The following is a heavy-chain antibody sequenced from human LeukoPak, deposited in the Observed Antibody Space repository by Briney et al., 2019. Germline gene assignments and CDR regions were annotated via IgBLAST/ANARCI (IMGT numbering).Heavy chain of an antibody. J-gene: IGHJ4*02. Sequence: GASVKVSCKASGYIFVNYGITWVRQAPGQGLEWMGWISALNGGTNYAQKFQGRVTLTTDTSTSTVYMELRSLRSDDTAVYYCARGGPPGHSGAYSDHWGQGTLVTVSA. CDR2: ISALNGGT. D-gene: IGHD1-26*01. CDR3: ARGGPPGHSGAYSDH. V-gene: IGHV1-18*01. CDR1: GYIFVNYG.